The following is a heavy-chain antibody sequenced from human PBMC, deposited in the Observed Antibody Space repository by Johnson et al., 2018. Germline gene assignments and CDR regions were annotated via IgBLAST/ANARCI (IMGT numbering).Heavy chain of an antibody. CDR2: IGGSGSST. CDR1: GFTFSNYA. J-gene: IGHJ3*02. D-gene: IGHD2-2*01. Sequence: VQLVESGGGLVQPGGSLGLTCAASGFTFSNYAMIWVRQAPGEGLDWVSAIGGSGSSTFYADSVKGRFTISRDNSKNTLYLQMNSLRADDTAVYYCAKRMSPTTLRWEAFDIWGQGTMVTVSS. CDR3: AKRMSPTTLRWEAFDI. V-gene: IGHV3-23*04.